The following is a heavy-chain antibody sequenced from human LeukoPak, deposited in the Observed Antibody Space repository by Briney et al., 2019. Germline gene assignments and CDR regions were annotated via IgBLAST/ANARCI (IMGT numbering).Heavy chain of an antibody. V-gene: IGHV4-34*01. J-gene: IGHJ3*02. D-gene: IGHD3-10*01. Sequence: TASETLSLTCAVYGGSFSGYYWSWIRQPPGKGLEWIGEINHSGSTNYNPSLKSRVTISVDTSKNHFSLTLSSVTAADTAVYYCARSDGYGLVGIWGQGTMVTVSS. CDR3: ARSDGYGLVGI. CDR1: GGSFSGYY. CDR2: INHSGST.